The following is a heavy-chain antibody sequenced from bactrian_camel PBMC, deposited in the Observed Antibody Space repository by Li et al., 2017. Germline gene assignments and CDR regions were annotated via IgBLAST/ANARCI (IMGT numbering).Heavy chain of an antibody. CDR1: GNFYYINC. CDR2: LYAGGGST. Sequence: HVQLVESGGGSVQAGESMTLSCAASGNFYYINCWGWFRQAPGKEREAVATLYAGGGSTYYAGAAQGRFTISQSRDKSALYLQMDSLKPEDTAMYYCAASEFDRSGWGPLNRKEYRYWGQGTQVTVS. CDR3: AASEFDRSGWGPLNRKEYRY. V-gene: IGHV3S54*01. D-gene: IGHD5*01. J-gene: IGHJ4*01.